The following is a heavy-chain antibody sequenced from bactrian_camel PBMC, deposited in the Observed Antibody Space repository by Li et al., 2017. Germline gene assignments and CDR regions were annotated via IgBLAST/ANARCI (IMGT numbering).Heavy chain of an antibody. J-gene: IGHJ6*01. CDR3: AADQGDYCFGTSVLDFRY. CDR2: SDQSGST. Sequence: HVQLVESGGGSVQAGGSLRLSCAASGYGYNYLCMAWFRQAPGKEREAVASSDQSGSTRYVPSVDGRFTIRKDNPRNTLYLEMNSLKPEDTAMYYCAADQGDYCFGTSVLDFRYSGQGTQVTVS. D-gene: IGHD3*01. CDR1: GYGYNYLC. V-gene: IGHV3S53*01.